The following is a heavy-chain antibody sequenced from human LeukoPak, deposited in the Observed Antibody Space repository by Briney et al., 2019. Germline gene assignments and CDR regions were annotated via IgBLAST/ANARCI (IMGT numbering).Heavy chain of an antibody. J-gene: IGHJ4*02. CDR1: GFTFDDYA. CDR2: ISGNGGTT. V-gene: IGHV3-43*02. CDR3: AKDHYDSSGNDFGH. D-gene: IGHD3-22*01. Sequence: GGSLRLSCVASGFTFDDYAMHWVRQAPGKGLEWVSIISGNGGTTYYADSVKGRFTMSRDNRKNSLYLQMNSLRTEDTAFYYCAKDHYDSSGNDFGHWGQGTLVTVSS.